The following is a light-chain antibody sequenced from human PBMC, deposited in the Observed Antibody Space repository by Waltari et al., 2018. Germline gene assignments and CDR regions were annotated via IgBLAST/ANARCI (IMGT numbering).Light chain of an antibody. CDR2: EVN. CDR3: SSYGGTNILV. CDR1: SSDVGGSNY. V-gene: IGLV2-8*01. Sequence: QSALTQPPSASGSPGQSVTISCSGSSSDVGGSNYVSWYQQHPGKAPRLMIYEVNKRPAGVPDRFSGSKSGTTASLTVSGLQVEDEADYYCSSYGGTNILVFGGGTKLTV. J-gene: IGLJ2*01.